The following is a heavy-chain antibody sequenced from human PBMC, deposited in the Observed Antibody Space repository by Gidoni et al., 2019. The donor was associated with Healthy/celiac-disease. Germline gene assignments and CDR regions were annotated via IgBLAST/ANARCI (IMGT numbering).Heavy chain of an antibody. V-gene: IGHV1-18*01. Sequence: QVQLVQSGAEVKKPGASVKVSCKTSGYAFTSYGISWVRQAPGQGLEWMGWISAYNGNTNDAQKFQGRVTMTTDTSTSTAYMELRSLRSDDTAVYYCARTDIVVVVAATPGCFHHWGQGTLVTVSS. CDR2: ISAYNGNT. D-gene: IGHD2-15*01. CDR1: GYAFTSYG. J-gene: IGHJ1*01. CDR3: ARTDIVVVVAATPGCFHH.